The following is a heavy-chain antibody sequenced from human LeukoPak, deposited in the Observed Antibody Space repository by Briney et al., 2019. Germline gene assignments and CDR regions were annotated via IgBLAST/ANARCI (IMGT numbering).Heavy chain of an antibody. J-gene: IGHJ4*02. D-gene: IGHD5-18*01. CDR1: GFTFSSYA. CDR2: ISYDGSNK. CDR3: ARDRGYTYGENYFDY. V-gene: IGHV3-30-3*01. Sequence: PGGSLRLSCAASGFTFSSYAMHWVRQAPGKGLEWVALISYDGSNKYYADSVKGRFTISSDNSKNTLYLQMNSLRAEDTAVYYCARDRGYTYGENYFDYWGQGTLVTVSS.